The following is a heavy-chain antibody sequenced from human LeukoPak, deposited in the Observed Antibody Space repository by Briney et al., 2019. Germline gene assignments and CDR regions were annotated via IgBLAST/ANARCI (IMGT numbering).Heavy chain of an antibody. D-gene: IGHD1-14*01. J-gene: IGHJ4*02. V-gene: IGHV3-23*01. Sequence: GGSLRLSCAASGFTFSSYGMSWVRQAPGKGLEWVSAISGSGGSTYYADSVKGRFTISRDNSKNTLYLQMNSLRAEDTAVYYCARNRGGRAYYFDYWGQGTLVTVSS. CDR1: GFTFSSYG. CDR2: ISGSGGST. CDR3: ARNRGGRAYYFDY.